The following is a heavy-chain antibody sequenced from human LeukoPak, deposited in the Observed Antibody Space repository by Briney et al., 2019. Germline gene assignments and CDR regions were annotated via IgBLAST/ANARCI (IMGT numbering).Heavy chain of an antibody. CDR2: INHSGST. V-gene: IGHV4-34*01. CDR1: GGSFSGYY. CDR3: ARFRSPYDILTGYYDY. J-gene: IGHJ4*02. D-gene: IGHD3-9*01. Sequence: SETLSLTCAVYGGSFSGYYWSWIRQPPGKGLEWIGEINHSGSTNYNPSLKSRVTMSVDTSKNQFSLNLSSVTAADTAVYYCARFRSPYDILTGYYDYWGQGTLVTVSS.